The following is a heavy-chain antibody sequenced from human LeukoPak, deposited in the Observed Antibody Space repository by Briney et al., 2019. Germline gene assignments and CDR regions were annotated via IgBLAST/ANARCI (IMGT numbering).Heavy chain of an antibody. Sequence: GGSLRLSCAASGFTFTDYFMSWTRQAPGRGLEWISYISSTGSSFYSADSVKGRFTISRDNAKNSLDLQMNTLRAEDTAVYYCARTHDYWGQGTLVTVSS. V-gene: IGHV3-11*04. CDR1: GFTFTDYF. CDR2: ISSTGSSF. J-gene: IGHJ4*02. CDR3: ARTHDY.